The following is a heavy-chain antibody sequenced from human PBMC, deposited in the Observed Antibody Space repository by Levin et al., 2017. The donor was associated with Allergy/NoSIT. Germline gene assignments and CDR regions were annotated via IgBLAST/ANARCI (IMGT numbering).Heavy chain of an antibody. CDR2: INAGNGNT. Sequence: ASVKVSCKASGYTFTSYAMHWVRQAPGQRLEWMGWINAGNGNTKYSQKFQGRVTITRDTSASTAYMELGSLRSEDTAVYYCASGMITFGGVIAFDAFDIWGQGTMVTVSS. CDR1: GYTFTSYA. V-gene: IGHV1-3*01. J-gene: IGHJ3*02. CDR3: ASGMITFGGVIAFDAFDI. D-gene: IGHD3-16*02.